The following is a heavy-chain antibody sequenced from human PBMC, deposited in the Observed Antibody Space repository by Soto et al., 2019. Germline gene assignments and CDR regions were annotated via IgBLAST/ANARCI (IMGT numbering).Heavy chain of an antibody. CDR1: GGSISSSSYY. CDR3: ARDLSVGPVPEYAFDI. CDR2: IFYSGST. V-gene: IGHV4-39*01. Sequence: SETLSLTCTVSGGSISSSSYYWGWIRQPPGKGLEWIGSIFYSGSTSYNPSLKSRVTISVDTSKNQFSLKLSSVTAADTAVYYCARDLSVGPVPEYAFDIWGQGTMVTVSS. D-gene: IGHD3-16*02. J-gene: IGHJ3*02.